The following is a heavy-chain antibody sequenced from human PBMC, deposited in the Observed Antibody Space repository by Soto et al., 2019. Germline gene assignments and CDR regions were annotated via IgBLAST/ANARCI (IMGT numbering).Heavy chain of an antibody. CDR2: IYSGGST. Sequence: PGGSLRLSCAASGFTVSSNYMSWVRQAPGKGLEWVSIIYSGGSTYYADSVKGRFTISRDNSKNTLYLQMKSLRTEDTAVYYCARDTSSSGTIKWGQGTLVTVSS. J-gene: IGHJ4*02. D-gene: IGHD6-6*01. V-gene: IGHV3-66*01. CDR1: GFTVSSNY. CDR3: ARDTSSSGTIK.